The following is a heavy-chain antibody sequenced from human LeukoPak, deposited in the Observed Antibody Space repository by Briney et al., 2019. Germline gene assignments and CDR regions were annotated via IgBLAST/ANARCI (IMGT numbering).Heavy chain of an antibody. CDR2: IYTSGST. CDR3: ARIDYGDYVLYYYYYMDV. J-gene: IGHJ6*03. V-gene: IGHV4-4*07. Sequence: SETLSLTCTVSGGSISSYYWSWIRQPAGKGLEWIGRIYTSGSTNYNPSLKSRVTMSVDTSKNQFSLKLSSVTAADTAVYYCARIDYGDYVLYYYYYMDVWGKGTTVTVSS. D-gene: IGHD4-17*01. CDR1: GGSISSYY.